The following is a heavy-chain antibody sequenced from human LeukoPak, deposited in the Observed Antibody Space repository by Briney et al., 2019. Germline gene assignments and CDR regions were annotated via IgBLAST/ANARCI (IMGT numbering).Heavy chain of an antibody. V-gene: IGHV1-8*02. D-gene: IGHD3-22*01. J-gene: IGHJ4*02. CDR3: ARDLSRYYDSSGYYFDY. Sequence: ASVKVSCKASGYIFTGYYLHWVRQATGQGLEWMGWMNPNSGNTGYAQKFQGRVTMTTDTSTSTAYMELRSLRSDDTAVYYCARDLSRYYDSSGYYFDYWGQGTLVTVSS. CDR1: GYIFTGYY. CDR2: MNPNSGNT.